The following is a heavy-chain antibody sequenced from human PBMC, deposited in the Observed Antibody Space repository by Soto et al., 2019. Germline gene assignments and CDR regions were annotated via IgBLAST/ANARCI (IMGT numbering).Heavy chain of an antibody. D-gene: IGHD5-18*01. V-gene: IGHV4-59*01. CDR3: ARVGYSYGYYFDY. CDR2: IYYSGST. J-gene: IGHJ4*02. Sequence: PSETLSLTCTVSGDSISSYYWSWIRQPPGKGLEYIGYIYYSGSTNYNPSLKSRVTISVDTSKNQFSLKLSSVTAADTAVYYCARVGYSYGYYFDYWGQGTLVTVS. CDR1: GDSISSYY.